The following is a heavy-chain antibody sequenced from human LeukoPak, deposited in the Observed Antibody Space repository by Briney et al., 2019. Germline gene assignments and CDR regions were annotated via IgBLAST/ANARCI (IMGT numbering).Heavy chain of an antibody. CDR2: ISSSSSTI. Sequence: AGGSLRLSCAASGFTFSSYSMNWVRQAPGKGLEWVSYISSSSSTIYYAGSVKGRFTISRDNAKNSLYLQMNSLRAEDTAVYYCASSSGRFWGQGTLVTVSS. D-gene: IGHD1-14*01. CDR3: ASSSGRF. J-gene: IGHJ4*02. V-gene: IGHV3-48*01. CDR1: GFTFSSYS.